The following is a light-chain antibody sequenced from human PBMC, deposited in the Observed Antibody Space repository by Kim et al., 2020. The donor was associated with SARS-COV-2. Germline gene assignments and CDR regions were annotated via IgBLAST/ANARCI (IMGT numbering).Light chain of an antibody. V-gene: IGLV3-1*01. CDR3: QAWDSSTVV. J-gene: IGLJ2*01. CDR1: KLGDKY. CDR2: QDS. Sequence: SVSPGQTARITCSGDKLGDKYACLYQQKPGQSPVLVIYQDSKRPSGIPERFSGSNSGNTATLTISGTQAMDEADYYCQAWDSSTVVFGGGTQLTVL.